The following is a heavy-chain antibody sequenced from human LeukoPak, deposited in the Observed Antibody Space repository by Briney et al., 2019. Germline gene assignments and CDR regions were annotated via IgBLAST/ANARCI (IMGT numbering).Heavy chain of an antibody. Sequence: ASVKVSCKASGYTFTSYYMHWVRQAPGQGLEWMGIINPIGGSTSYAQKFQGRVTMTMDTSTSTVYMELSSLRSEDTAVYYCAREIPGGYFDWLYNWFDPWGQGTLVTVSS. V-gene: IGHV1-46*01. CDR3: AREIPGGYFDWLYNWFDP. J-gene: IGHJ5*02. CDR1: GYTFTSYY. D-gene: IGHD3-9*01. CDR2: INPIGGST.